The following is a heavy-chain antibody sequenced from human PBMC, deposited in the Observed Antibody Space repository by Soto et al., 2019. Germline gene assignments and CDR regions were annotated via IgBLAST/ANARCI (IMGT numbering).Heavy chain of an antibody. J-gene: IGHJ6*04. D-gene: IGHD2-8*01. CDR3: TRDDVHFNGDRYYVVPMDV. CDR2: IQSGGTT. Sequence: EVQLVESGGDLVQPGGSLSLSCAASGFSVSSKYMSWVRQAPGKGLEWVSLIQSGGTTYYAGSVKGRFTISRDYSENTLFLQMNSLIVDDTVVYYCTRDDVHFNGDRYYVVPMDVWGKGTTVTVSA. CDR1: GFSVSSKY. V-gene: IGHV3-66*01.